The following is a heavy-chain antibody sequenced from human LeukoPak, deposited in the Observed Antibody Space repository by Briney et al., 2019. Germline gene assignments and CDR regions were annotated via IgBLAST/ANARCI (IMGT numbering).Heavy chain of an antibody. V-gene: IGHV4-34*01. D-gene: IGHD5-12*01. CDR3: ARGIDVATNH. Sequence: SETLSLTCAVYGRSFSGYYWSWIRQPPGKGLEWIGEINHSGSTNYNPSLKCRVTISVDTSKNQFSLKLSSVTAADTAVYYCARGIDVATNHWGQGTLVTVSS. CDR2: INHSGST. CDR1: GRSFSGYY. J-gene: IGHJ5*02.